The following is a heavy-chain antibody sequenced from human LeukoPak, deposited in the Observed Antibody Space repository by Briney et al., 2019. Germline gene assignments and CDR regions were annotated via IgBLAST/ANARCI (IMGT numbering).Heavy chain of an antibody. CDR1: GGSFSGYY. CDR3: AVRRYYYYYMDV. CDR2: INHSGST. J-gene: IGHJ6*03. V-gene: IGHV4-34*01. Sequence: SETLSLTCAVYGGSFSGYYWSWIRQPPGKGLEWIGEINHSGSTNYNPSLKSRVTISVDTSKNQFSLKLSSVTAADTAVYYCAVRRYYYYYMDVWGKGTTVTVSS.